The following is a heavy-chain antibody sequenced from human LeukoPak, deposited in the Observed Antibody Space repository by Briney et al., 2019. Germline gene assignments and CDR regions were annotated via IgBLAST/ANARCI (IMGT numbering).Heavy chain of an antibody. CDR2: IYSGGST. CDR1: GFTVSSNY. J-gene: IGHJ5*02. V-gene: IGHV3-66*01. CDR3: ARDKLLAYGNWFDP. Sequence: GGSLRLSCAASGFTVSSNYMSWVRQAPGKGLEWVSVIYSGGSTYYADSVKGRFTISRDNSKNTLYLQMNSLRAEDTAVYYCARDKLLAYGNWFDPWGQGTLVTVSS. D-gene: IGHD2-8*01.